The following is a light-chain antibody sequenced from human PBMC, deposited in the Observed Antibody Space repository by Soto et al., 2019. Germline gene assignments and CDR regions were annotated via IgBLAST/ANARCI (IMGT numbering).Light chain of an antibody. V-gene: IGLV2-23*01. CDR3: CSYAGSSTYVV. CDR1: SSDVGSYNL. J-gene: IGLJ2*01. CDR2: EGS. Sequence: QSALTQPASVSGSPGQSITISCTGTSSDVGSYNLVSWYQQHPGKAPKLMIYEGSKRPSGVSNRFSGSKSGNTASLTISGLQAEDEADYYCCSYAGSSTYVVFCGGTKLNVL.